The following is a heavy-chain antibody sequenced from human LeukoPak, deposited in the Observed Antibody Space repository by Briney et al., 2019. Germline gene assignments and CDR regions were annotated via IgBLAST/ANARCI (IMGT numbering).Heavy chain of an antibody. D-gene: IGHD4-17*01. J-gene: IGHJ6*03. CDR3: AKDGTEVTTYYYYMDV. V-gene: IGHV3-30*02. CDR1: GFTFSSYG. CDR2: IRYDGSNK. Sequence: PGGSLRLSCAASGFTFSSYGMHWVRQAPGKGLEWVAFIRYDGSNKYYADSVKGRFTISRDNSKNTLYPQMNSLRAEDTAVYYCAKDGTEVTTYYYYMDVWGKGTTVTVSS.